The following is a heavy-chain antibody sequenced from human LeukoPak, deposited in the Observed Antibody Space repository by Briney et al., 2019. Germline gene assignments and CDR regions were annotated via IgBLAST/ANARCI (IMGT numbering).Heavy chain of an antibody. V-gene: IGHV1-18*04. CDR1: GYTFTSYG. Sequence: GASVKVSCKASGYTFTSYGISWVRQAPGQGLEWMGWIRAYNGNTNYAQKLQGRVTMTTDTSTSTAYMELRSLRSDDTAVYYCARDKPAVTTSYYYGMDVWGKGTTVTVSS. CDR3: ARDKPAVTTSYYYGMDV. CDR2: IRAYNGNT. J-gene: IGHJ6*04. D-gene: IGHD4-17*01.